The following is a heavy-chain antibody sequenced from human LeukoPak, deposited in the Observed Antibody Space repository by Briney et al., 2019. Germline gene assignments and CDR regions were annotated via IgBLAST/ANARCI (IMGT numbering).Heavy chain of an antibody. J-gene: IGHJ4*02. CDR1: GYTFTGYY. CDR3: ARGPPGASRFLEWKSPLDY. CDR2: INPNSGGT. Sequence: ASVKVSCKASGYTFTGYYMHWVRQAPGPGLEWMGWINPNSGGTNYAQRFQGRVTMTRDTSINTAYMELSRLRSDDTAVYFCARGPPGASRFLEWKSPLDYWGQGTLVTVSS. V-gene: IGHV1-2*02. D-gene: IGHD3-3*01.